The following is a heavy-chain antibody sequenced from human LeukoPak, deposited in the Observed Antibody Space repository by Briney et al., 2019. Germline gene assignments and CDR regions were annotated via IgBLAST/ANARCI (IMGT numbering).Heavy chain of an antibody. CDR2: ISWNSGSI. CDR3: AKDRSGWYGVIDY. Sequence: GGSLRLSCAASGFTFDDYAMHWVRQAPGKGLEWVSGISWNSGSIGYADSVKGRFTISRDNAKNSLYLQVNRLRAEDTALYYCAKDRSGWYGVIDYWGQGTLVTVSS. CDR1: GFTFDDYA. D-gene: IGHD6-19*01. J-gene: IGHJ4*02. V-gene: IGHV3-9*01.